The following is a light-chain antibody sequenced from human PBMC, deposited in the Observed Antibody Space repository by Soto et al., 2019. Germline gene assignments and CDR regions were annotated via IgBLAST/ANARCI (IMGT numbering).Light chain of an antibody. V-gene: IGLV2-18*02. CDR1: SSDVGSYNR. CDR3: SSYTSSSTYV. J-gene: IGLJ1*01. CDR2: EVS. Sequence: QSALTQPPSVSGCPGQSVTSSCTGTSSDVGSYNRVSWYQQPPGTAPKLMIYEVSNRPSGVPDRFSGSKSGNTASLTISGLQAEDEADYYCSSYTSSSTYVFGTGTKVTVL.